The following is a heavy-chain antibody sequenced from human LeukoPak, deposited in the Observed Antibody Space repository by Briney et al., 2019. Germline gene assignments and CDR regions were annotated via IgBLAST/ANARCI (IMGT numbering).Heavy chain of an antibody. CDR2: INHSGST. V-gene: IGHV4-34*01. D-gene: IGHD4-17*01. Sequence: SETLSLTCAVYGGSFSGYYWSWIRQPPGKGLEWIGEINHSGSTNYNPSLKSRVTISVDTSKNQFSLKLSSVTAADTAVYYCARGLTVTRSRGFDYWGQGTLVTVSS. CDR3: ARGLTVTRSRGFDY. CDR1: GGSFSGYY. J-gene: IGHJ4*02.